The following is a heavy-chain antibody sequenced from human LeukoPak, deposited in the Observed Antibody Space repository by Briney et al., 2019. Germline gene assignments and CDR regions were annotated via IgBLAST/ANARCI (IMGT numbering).Heavy chain of an antibody. D-gene: IGHD6-13*01. CDR3: ARLNIIGSSPVHHFDY. Sequence: MASETLSLTCTVSGRPISGYYWSWIRQPPGEGLEYITYIYYSGSNDYNPSLKGRVTISVDKSKNQFTLKLSSVIAAYTAVYHCARLNIIGSSPVHHFDYWGQGTLVTVSS. CDR1: GRPISGYY. V-gene: IGHV4-59*08. J-gene: IGHJ4*02. CDR2: IYYSGSN.